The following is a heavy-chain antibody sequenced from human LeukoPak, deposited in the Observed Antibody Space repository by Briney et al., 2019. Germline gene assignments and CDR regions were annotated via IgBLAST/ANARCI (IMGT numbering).Heavy chain of an antibody. CDR2: ISAYNGNT. V-gene: IGHV1-18*01. D-gene: IGHD3-9*01. CDR1: GYTFTSYG. J-gene: IGHJ4*02. Sequence: GASVKVSCKASGYTFTSYGISWVRQAPGQGLEWMGWISAYNGNTNYAQKLQGRVTMTTDTSTSTAYMELRSLRSDDTAVYYCALSSNYDILTGYYMINYWGQGTLVTVSS. CDR3: ALSSNYDILTGYYMINY.